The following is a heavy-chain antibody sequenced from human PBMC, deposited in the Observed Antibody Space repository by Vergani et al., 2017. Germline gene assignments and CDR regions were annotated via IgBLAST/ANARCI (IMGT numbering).Heavy chain of an antibody. Sequence: EVQLLESGGGLVQPGGSLRLSCGASGFTFSSYAMTWVRQAPGEGLEWVSAISVSGGSTYYADSVKGRFTISSDNSKNTLYLQMNSLRAKDTAVYYCAKHGLITGTTWSGYWGQGALVTVSS. CDR3: AKHGLITGTTWSGY. CDR2: ISVSGGST. D-gene: IGHD1-7*01. V-gene: IGHV3-23*01. CDR1: GFTFSSYA. J-gene: IGHJ4*02.